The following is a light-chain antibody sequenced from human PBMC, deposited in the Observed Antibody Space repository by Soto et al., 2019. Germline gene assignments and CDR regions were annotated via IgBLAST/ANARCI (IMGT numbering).Light chain of an antibody. CDR2: DAS. V-gene: IGKV3-11*01. Sequence: EIVWTQSPATLSLSPGERATLSCMASQSVGSYLAWYQQKPGQAPRLLIYDASNRATGIPARFSGSGSGTDFTLTISSLEPEDFALYYCQQRTNWPPATVGPGTRLEIK. J-gene: IGKJ5*01. CDR3: QQRTNWPPAT. CDR1: QSVGSY.